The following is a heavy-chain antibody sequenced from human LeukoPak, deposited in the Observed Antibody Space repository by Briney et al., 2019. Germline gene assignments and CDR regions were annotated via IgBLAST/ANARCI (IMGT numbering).Heavy chain of an antibody. Sequence: GGSLRLSCAASGMPFSIDAMSWVRQAPGKGLEWVSAINGGTKLYADSETARFTNSRTNSKNTLFLQMNSLRAEDTAVYFCAKCRRYASGWCNWLDPWGQGTQVTVSS. CDR1: GMPFSIDA. CDR3: AKCRRYASGWCNWLDP. J-gene: IGHJ5*02. V-gene: IGHV3-23*01. CDR2: INGGTK. D-gene: IGHD6-19*01.